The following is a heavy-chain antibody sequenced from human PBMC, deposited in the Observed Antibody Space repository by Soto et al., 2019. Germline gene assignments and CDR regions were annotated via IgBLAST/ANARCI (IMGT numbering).Heavy chain of an antibody. CDR2: MNPNSGNT. J-gene: IGHJ1*01. CDR3: ARGRRSSGWYVYFQH. V-gene: IGHV1-8*01. D-gene: IGHD6-19*01. CDR1: GYTFTSYD. Sequence: QVQLVQSGAEVKKPGASVKVSCKASGYTFTSYDINWVRQATGQGLEWMGWMNPNSGNTGYAQKFQGRVTMTRNTSKXTAYMELSSLRSEDTAVYYCARGRRSSGWYVYFQHWGQGTLVTVSS.